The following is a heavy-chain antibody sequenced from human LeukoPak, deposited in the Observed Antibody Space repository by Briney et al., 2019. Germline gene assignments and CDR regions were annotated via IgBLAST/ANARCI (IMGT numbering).Heavy chain of an antibody. D-gene: IGHD2-2*01. J-gene: IGHJ3*02. CDR3: ARGRGVVVPAAPTGDPFDI. V-gene: IGHV1-46*01. Sequence: ASVKVSCKASGYTFTSYYMHWVRQAAGQGLEWMGIINPSGGSTSYAQKFQGRVTMTRATSTSTDYMELSSLTSEDTAVYYCARGRGVVVPAAPTGDPFDIWGQGTMVTVSS. CDR2: INPSGGST. CDR1: GYTFTSYY.